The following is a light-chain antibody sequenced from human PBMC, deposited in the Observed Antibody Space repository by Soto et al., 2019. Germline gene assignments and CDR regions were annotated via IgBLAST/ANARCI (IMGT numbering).Light chain of an antibody. CDR2: AAS. V-gene: IGKV1-9*01. CDR3: QQLNSYPPT. CDR1: QGISSY. J-gene: IGKJ5*01. Sequence: DIPLTQSPSFLSASVGDRVTIACRASQGISSYLAWYQQKSGEAPKLLIYAASTLQSGVPSRFSGSGSGTEFTLTISSLQPEDFATYYCQQLNSYPPTFGQGTRLEIK.